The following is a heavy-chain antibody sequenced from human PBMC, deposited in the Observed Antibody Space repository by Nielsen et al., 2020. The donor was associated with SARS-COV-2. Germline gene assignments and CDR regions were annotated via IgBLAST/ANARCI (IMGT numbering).Heavy chain of an antibody. J-gene: IGHJ6*02. D-gene: IGHD3-10*01. Sequence: ASVKVSCEASGYTFTSYGISWVRQAPGQGLEWMGWISAYNGNTNYAQKLQGRVTMTTDTSTSTAYMELRSLRSDDTAVYYCARDPSNYYGSGSYYTVYYYYGMDVWGQGTTVTVSS. CDR3: ARDPSNYYGSGSYYTVYYYYGMDV. CDR1: GYTFTSYG. V-gene: IGHV1-18*01. CDR2: ISAYNGNT.